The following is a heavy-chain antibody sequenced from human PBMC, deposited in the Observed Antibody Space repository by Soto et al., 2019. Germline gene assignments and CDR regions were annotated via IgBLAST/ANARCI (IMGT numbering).Heavy chain of an antibody. D-gene: IGHD3-16*01. Sequence: EVQLLESGGGLVQPGGSLRLSCAASGFTFSSYAMSWVRQAPGKGLEWVSAMSGSGGSTYYADSVTGRCTISRDNSENTRYLQMNSLSAEDAAVYYCANRTGGWYFDLWGRGTLVVVSS. J-gene: IGHJ2*01. CDR1: GFTFSSYA. CDR3: ANRTGGWYFDL. V-gene: IGHV3-23*01. CDR2: MSGSGGST.